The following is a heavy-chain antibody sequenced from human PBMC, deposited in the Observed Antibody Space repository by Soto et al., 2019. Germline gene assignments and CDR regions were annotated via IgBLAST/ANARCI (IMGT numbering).Heavy chain of an antibody. J-gene: IGHJ3*02. D-gene: IGHD3-10*01. V-gene: IGHV4-59*08. CDR1: GGSISSYY. Sequence: SETLSLTCTVSGGSISSYYWSWIRQPPGKGLEWIGDIYYSGSTNHNPSLKSRVTISVDTSKNQFSLKLSSVTAADTAVYYCARRYGLSAFDIWGQGTMVTVSS. CDR3: ARRYGLSAFDI. CDR2: IYYSGST.